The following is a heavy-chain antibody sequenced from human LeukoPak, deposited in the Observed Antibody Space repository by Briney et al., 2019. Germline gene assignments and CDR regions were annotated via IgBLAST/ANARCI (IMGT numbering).Heavy chain of an antibody. V-gene: IGHV4-39*07. Sequence: SETLSLTCTVSGGSISSSSYYWGWIRQPPGKGLEWIGSIYYSGSTYYNPSLKSRVTISVDTSKNQFSLKLSSVTAADTAVYYCARVLLGVLPFDYWGQGTLVTVSS. CDR1: GGSISSSSYY. D-gene: IGHD3-16*01. CDR3: ARVLLGVLPFDY. CDR2: IYYSGST. J-gene: IGHJ4*02.